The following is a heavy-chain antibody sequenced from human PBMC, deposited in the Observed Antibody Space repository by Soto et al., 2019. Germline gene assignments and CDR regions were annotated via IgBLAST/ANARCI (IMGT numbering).Heavy chain of an antibody. CDR2: IIPILGIA. Sequence: QVQLVQSGAEVKKPGSSLKVSCKASGGTFSSYTISWVRQAPGQGLEWLGRIIPILGIANYAQKFQGRVTITADKSTSTAYMELSSLRSEDTAVYYCANDYIWGSYRYFDYWGQGTLVTVSS. V-gene: IGHV1-69*02. D-gene: IGHD3-16*02. CDR3: ANDYIWGSYRYFDY. CDR1: GGTFSSYT. J-gene: IGHJ4*02.